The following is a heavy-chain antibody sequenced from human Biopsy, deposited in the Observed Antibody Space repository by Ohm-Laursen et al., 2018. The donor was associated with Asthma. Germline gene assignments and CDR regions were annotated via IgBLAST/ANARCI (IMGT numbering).Heavy chain of an antibody. Sequence: SDTLSLTCSLSSGSGGYMRSGNYYWGWIRQPPGKGLEWIGSIYYSGTTYYNPSLESRLPVSADTSKNQFSLKLTSATAADTAVYYCVRGSSSWHHGPFHYYYGLDVWGQGTTATVSS. CDR3: VRGSSSWHHGPFHYYYGLDV. CDR1: SGSGGYMRSGNYY. CDR2: IYYSGTT. D-gene: IGHD6-13*01. V-gene: IGHV4-39*01. J-gene: IGHJ6*02.